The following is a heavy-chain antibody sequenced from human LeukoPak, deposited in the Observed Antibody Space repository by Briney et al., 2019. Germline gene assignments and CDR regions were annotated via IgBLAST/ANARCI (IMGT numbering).Heavy chain of an antibody. J-gene: IGHJ4*02. CDR3: ATGIAVAGTRDY. D-gene: IGHD6-19*01. CDR2: INPSGGST. CDR1: GYTFTSYY. V-gene: IGHV1-46*01. Sequence: ASVKVSCTASGYTFTSYYMHWVRQAPGQGLEWMGIINPSGGSTSYAQKFQGRVTMTTDTSTSTAYMELRSLRSDDTAVYYCATGIAVAGTRDYWGQGTLVTVSS.